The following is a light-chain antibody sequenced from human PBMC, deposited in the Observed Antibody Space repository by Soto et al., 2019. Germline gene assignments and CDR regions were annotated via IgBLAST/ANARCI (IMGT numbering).Light chain of an antibody. CDR2: DVS. CDR1: SSDVGGYNH. V-gene: IGLV2-14*01. CDR3: SSYTSSRTYV. Sequence: QSVLTQPASVSGSPGQSITISCTGTSSDVGGYNHVSWYQQHPGKAPKLMIYDVSDRPSGVSNRFSGSKSGNTASLTISGLQSEDEADYYCSSYTSSRTYVFGTGTKVTVL. J-gene: IGLJ1*01.